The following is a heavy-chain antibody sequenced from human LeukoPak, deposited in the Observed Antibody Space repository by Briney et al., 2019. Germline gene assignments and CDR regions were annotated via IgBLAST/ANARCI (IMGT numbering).Heavy chain of an antibody. Sequence: PGGSLRLSCAASGFTFSSYGMHWVRQAPGKGLEWVAFIRYDGSNKYYADPVKGRFTISRDNSKNTLYLQMNSLRAEDTAVYYCAKEDYYDSSGYYSLWGQGTLVTVSS. CDR1: GFTFSSYG. CDR3: AKEDYYDSSGYYSL. V-gene: IGHV3-30*02. D-gene: IGHD3-22*01. CDR2: IRYDGSNK. J-gene: IGHJ4*02.